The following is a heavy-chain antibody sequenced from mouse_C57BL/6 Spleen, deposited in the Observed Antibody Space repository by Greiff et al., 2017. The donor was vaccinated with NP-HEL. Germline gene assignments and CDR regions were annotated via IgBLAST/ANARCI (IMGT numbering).Heavy chain of an antibody. V-gene: IGHV1-20*01. Sequence: VQLQQSGPELVKPGDSVKISCKASGYSFTGYFMNWVMQSHGKSLEWIGRINPYNGDTFYNQKFKGKATLTVDKSSSTAHMELRSLTSEDSAVYYCARYGNYEDYAMDYWGQGTSVTVSS. CDR3: ARYGNYEDYAMDY. CDR1: GYSFTGYF. CDR2: INPYNGDT. J-gene: IGHJ4*01. D-gene: IGHD2-1*01.